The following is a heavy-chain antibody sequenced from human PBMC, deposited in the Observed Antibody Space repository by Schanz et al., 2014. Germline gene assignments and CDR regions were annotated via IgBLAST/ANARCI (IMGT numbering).Heavy chain of an antibody. D-gene: IGHD3-10*01. V-gene: IGHV3-11*06. J-gene: IGHJ5*01. CDR2: ISYGTSYI. Sequence: QVQLVDSGGGLVKPGGSLRLSCTASGFPFSDYFMAWIRQPPGRGLEWVSSISYGTSYIYYAESVKGRFTISRDNAKNSLYLQMNSLRAEDTAVYYCAKQHIVRGVIYLNWFDSWGQGTLVTVSS. CDR1: GFPFSDYF. CDR3: AKQHIVRGVIYLNWFDS.